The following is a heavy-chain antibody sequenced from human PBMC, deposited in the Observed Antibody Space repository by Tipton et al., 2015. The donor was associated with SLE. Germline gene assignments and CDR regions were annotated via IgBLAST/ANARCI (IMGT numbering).Heavy chain of an antibody. V-gene: IGHV4-61*02. J-gene: IGHJ5*02. CDR1: GGSISRGRYY. Sequence: TLSLTCTVSGGSISRGRYYWSWIRQPAGKGLEWIGRIYTSGSTNYNPSLKSRVTISVDTSKNQFSLKLSSVTAADTAVYYCARGWFDPWGQGTLVTVSS. CDR2: IYTSGST. CDR3: ARGWFDP.